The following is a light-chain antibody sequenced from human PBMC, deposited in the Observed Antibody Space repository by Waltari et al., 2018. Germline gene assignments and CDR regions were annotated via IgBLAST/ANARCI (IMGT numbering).Light chain of an antibody. CDR1: DSLIHSDGHTY. Sequence: DVVMTQSPLSLSVTLGQPACIPCRSSDSLIHSDGHTYLNWFQQRPGQSPRRLIYKVSNRDSGVPDRFSGSGSDTDFSLKISRVEAEDVGVYYCKQDTLWPRTFGQGTKLEIK. CDR2: KVS. V-gene: IGKV2-30*02. J-gene: IGKJ1*01. CDR3: KQDTLWPRT.